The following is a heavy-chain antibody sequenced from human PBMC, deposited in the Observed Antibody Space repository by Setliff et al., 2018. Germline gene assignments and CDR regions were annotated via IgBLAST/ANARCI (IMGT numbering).Heavy chain of an antibody. J-gene: IGHJ4*02. Sequence: GGSLRLSCAASGFAFNTYTMNWVRQAPGKGLEWIAHITSGGSSVYYPDSVKGRFTISRDNAKNSLYLRLNSLTAEDTAMYYCATLSKDLNYWGQGTLVTVSS. CDR2: ITSGGSSV. D-gene: IGHD3-3*01. V-gene: IGHV3-48*01. CDR1: GFAFNTYT. CDR3: ATLSKDLNY.